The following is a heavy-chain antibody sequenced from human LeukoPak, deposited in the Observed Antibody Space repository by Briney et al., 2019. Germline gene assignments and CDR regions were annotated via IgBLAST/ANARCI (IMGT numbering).Heavy chain of an antibody. Sequence: GGSLRLSCAASGFTFSSYGMHWVRQAPGKGLEWVAVISYDGSNKYYADSVKGRFTISRDNSKNTLYLQMNSLRSEGTAVYYCARGRYSSSKEGLYYYYYYMDVWGKGTTVTISS. D-gene: IGHD6-13*01. CDR3: ARGRYSSSKEGLYYYYYYMDV. CDR1: GFTFSSYG. CDR2: ISYDGSNK. V-gene: IGHV3-30*03. J-gene: IGHJ6*03.